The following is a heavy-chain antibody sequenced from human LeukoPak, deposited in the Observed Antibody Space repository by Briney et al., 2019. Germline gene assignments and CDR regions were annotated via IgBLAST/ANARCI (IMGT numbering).Heavy chain of an antibody. Sequence: SGGSLRLSCAASGFTFSSYSMNWVRQAPGKGLEWVSSISSSSSYIYYADSVKGRFTISRDNAKNSLYLQMNGLRAEDTAVYYCARVNQLGWFDPWGQGTLVTVSS. CDR1: GFTFSSYS. V-gene: IGHV3-21*01. J-gene: IGHJ5*02. CDR3: ARVNQLGWFDP. D-gene: IGHD6-6*01. CDR2: ISSSSSYI.